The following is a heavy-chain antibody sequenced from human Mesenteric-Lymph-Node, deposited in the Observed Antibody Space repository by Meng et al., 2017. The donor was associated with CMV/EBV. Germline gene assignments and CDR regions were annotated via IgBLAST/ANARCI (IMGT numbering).Heavy chain of an antibody. D-gene: IGHD2-8*02. Sequence: GESLKISCAASGFTFSSYAMHWVRQAPGKGLEYVSAISSNGGSTYYADSVKGRFTISRDNSKNTLYLQMNSLRSEDTAVYYCARGLVVLVPSSISPDSYYGMDVWGQGTTVTVSS. CDR1: GFTFSSYA. J-gene: IGHJ6*02. CDR2: ISSNGGST. V-gene: IGHV3-64*02. CDR3: ARGLVVLVPSSISPDSYYGMDV.